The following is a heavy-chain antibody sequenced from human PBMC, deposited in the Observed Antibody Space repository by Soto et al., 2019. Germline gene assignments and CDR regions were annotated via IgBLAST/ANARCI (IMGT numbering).Heavy chain of an antibody. D-gene: IGHD3-22*01. CDR3: AKEWVYDSSGWSFDY. CDR2: ISDSGSNT. Sequence: GGSLRLPCTASGITFNNYALSWVRQAPGKGLEWVAGISDSGSNTYYADSVQGRFTISRDNSKNTLYVQMNSLRAEDTAVYYCAKEWVYDSSGWSFDYWGQGTLVTVS. J-gene: IGHJ4*02. V-gene: IGHV3-23*01. CDR1: GITFNNYA.